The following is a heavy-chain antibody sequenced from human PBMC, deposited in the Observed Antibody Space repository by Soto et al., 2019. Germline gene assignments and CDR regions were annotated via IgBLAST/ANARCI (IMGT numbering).Heavy chain of an antibody. J-gene: IGHJ4*02. CDR3: ARDLAKGGGSAGFDY. V-gene: IGHV1-2*02. Sequence: GASVKVSCKASGYTFTGYYMHWVRQAPGQGLEWMGWINPKSGGKKYPQKFQGRVTMTRDTSLSTVYMTLTRLTSDDKAVSYCARDLAKGGGSAGFDYWGQGTLVTVSS. CDR1: GYTFTGYY. CDR2: INPKSGGK. D-gene: IGHD1-26*01.